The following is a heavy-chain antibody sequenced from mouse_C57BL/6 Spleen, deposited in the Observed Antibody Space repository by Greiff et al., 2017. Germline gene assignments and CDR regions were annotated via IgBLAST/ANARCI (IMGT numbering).Heavy chain of an antibody. CDR1: GYAFSSSW. V-gene: IGHV1-82*01. CDR2: IYPGDGNT. CDR3: ASEAMDY. J-gene: IGHJ4*01. Sequence: VQLQESGPELVKPGASVKISCKASGYAFSSSWMNWVKQRPGKGLEWIGRIYPGDGNTNYNGKFKGKATLTADKSSSTAYMQLSSLTSEDSAVYFGASEAMDYWGQGTSVTVSS.